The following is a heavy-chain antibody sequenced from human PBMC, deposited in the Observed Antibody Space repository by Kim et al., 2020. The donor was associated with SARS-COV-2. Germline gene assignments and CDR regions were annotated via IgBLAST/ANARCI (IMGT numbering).Heavy chain of an antibody. CDR1: GYSFTSYW. CDR3: ARQVRYGMDV. D-gene: IGHD2-2*01. Sequence: GESLQISCQGSGYSFTSYWIRWVRQMPGKGLEWMGRIDPSDSYTNYSPSFQGHVTISADKSISTAYLQWSSLKASDTAMYYCARQVRYGMDVWGQGTTVTVSS. J-gene: IGHJ6*02. CDR2: IDPSDSYT. V-gene: IGHV5-10-1*01.